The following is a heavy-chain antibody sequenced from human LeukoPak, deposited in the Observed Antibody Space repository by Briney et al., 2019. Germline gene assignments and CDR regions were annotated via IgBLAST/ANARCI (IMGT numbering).Heavy chain of an antibody. CDR2: IWYDGSNK. CDR3: ASGTGAYYYDSSGYYY. Sequence: GGSLRLSCAACGFTFSSYGMHGARQAPGNGLEWVAVIWYDGSNKYYADSVKGRFTISRDNSKNTLYLQMNSLRAEDTAVYYCASGTGAYYYDSSGYYYWGQGTLVTVSS. V-gene: IGHV3-33*01. J-gene: IGHJ4*02. CDR1: GFTFSSYG. D-gene: IGHD3-22*01.